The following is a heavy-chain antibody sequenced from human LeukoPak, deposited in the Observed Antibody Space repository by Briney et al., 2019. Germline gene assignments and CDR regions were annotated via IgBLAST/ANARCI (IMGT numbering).Heavy chain of an antibody. V-gene: IGHV6-1*01. CDR2: TYYRSKSYN. J-gene: IGHJ4*02. Sequence: SQTLSLTCALSGDSLSSNSAAWNWIRQSPSRGLEWLGRTYYRSKSYNDYAVSVKSLITINPDTSKNQFSLQLNSVTPEDTAVYYCARGSGWRFDYWGQGTLVTVSS. CDR3: ARGSGWRFDY. CDR1: GDSLSSNSAA. D-gene: IGHD6-19*01.